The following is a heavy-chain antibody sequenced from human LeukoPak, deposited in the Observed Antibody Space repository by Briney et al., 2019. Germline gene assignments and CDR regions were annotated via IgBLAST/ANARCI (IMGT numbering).Heavy chain of an antibody. CDR1: GFTFSSYW. V-gene: IGHV3-7*01. D-gene: IGHD6-19*01. J-gene: IGHJ4*02. CDR2: IKQDGSEK. Sequence: GGSLRLSCAASGFTFSSYWMSWVRQAPGKGLEWVANIKQDGSEKYYVDSVKGRFTISRDNAKNSLYLQMNSLRAEDTAVYYCAGTYGYSSGWYLYFDYWGQGTLVTVSS. CDR3: AGTYGYSSGWYLYFDY.